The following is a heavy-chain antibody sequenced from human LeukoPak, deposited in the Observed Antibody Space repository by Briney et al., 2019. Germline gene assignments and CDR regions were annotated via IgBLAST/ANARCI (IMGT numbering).Heavy chain of an antibody. CDR3: VYGDNRGY. D-gene: IGHD4-17*01. J-gene: IGHJ4*02. V-gene: IGHV3-21*01. CDR2: ISSSSSNT. Sequence: GGSLRLSCAASGFTFSSSTMNWVRQAPGRGLEWVSSISSSSSNTHYADSVKGRFTISRDNAKNSLYLQMNSLRDEDTAVYYCVYGDNRGYWGQGTLVTVSS. CDR1: GFTFSSST.